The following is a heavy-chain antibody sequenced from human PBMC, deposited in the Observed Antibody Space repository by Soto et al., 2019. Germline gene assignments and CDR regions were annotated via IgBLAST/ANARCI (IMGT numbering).Heavy chain of an antibody. CDR1: GYTFTSHW. V-gene: IGHV1-46*03. CDR3: ARDHSNDNSVWWLDP. J-gene: IGHJ5*02. D-gene: IGHD1-20*01. CDR2: INPSGGST. Sequence: ASVKVSCKASGYTFTSHWMHWVRQAPGQGLEWMGVINPSGGSTFYAQKFQGRVTMTRDTSTSTVYMELSSLRSEGTALYYCARDHSNDNSVWWLDPWGQGTLVTVSS.